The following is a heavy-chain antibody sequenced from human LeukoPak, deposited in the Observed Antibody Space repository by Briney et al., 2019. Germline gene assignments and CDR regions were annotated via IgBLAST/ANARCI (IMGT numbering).Heavy chain of an antibody. Sequence: PSQTLSLTSTVSGGSISSGSYYWSWIRQPAGKGLEWIGRIYTSGSTNYNPSLKSRVTISVDTSKNQFSLKLSSVTAADTAVYYCARAIAAAGTGDYWGQGTLVTVSS. CDR2: IYTSGST. CDR3: ARAIAAAGTGDY. CDR1: GGSISSGSYY. V-gene: IGHV4-61*02. D-gene: IGHD6-13*01. J-gene: IGHJ4*02.